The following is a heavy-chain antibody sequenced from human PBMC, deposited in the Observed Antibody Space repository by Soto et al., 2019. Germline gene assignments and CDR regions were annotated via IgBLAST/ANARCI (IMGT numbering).Heavy chain of an antibody. V-gene: IGHV3-23*01. CDR1: GFTFSSYA. D-gene: IGHD3-3*01. J-gene: IGHJ4*02. Sequence: GGSLRLSCAASGFTFSSYAMSWVHQAPGKGLEWVSAISGSGGSTYYADSVKGRFTISRDNSKNTLYLQMNSLRAEDTAVYYCAKDDSPPGYYDFWSGQYYFDYWGQGTLVTVSS. CDR2: ISGSGGST. CDR3: AKDDSPPGYYDFWSGQYYFDY.